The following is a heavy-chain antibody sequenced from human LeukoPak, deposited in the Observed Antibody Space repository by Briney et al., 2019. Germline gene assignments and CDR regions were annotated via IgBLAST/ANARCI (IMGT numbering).Heavy chain of an antibody. D-gene: IGHD3-10*01. CDR1: GYSISSGYC. V-gene: IGHV4-38-2*01. CDR2: IYHSGST. J-gene: IGHJ5*02. Sequence: SETLSLTCAVSGYSISSGYCWGWIRQPPGKGLEWIGSIYHSGSTYYNPSLKSRVTISVDTSKNQFSLKLSSVTAADTAVYYCARAPDMVRGVSLEFDPWGQGTLVTVSS. CDR3: ARAPDMVRGVSLEFDP.